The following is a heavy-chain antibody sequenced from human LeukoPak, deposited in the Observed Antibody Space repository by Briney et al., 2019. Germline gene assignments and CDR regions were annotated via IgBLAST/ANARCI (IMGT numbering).Heavy chain of an antibody. Sequence: SETLSLTCTVSGASISSYYWSWIRQPPGKGLEWIASRHYRGTTNYNPSLESRVTISVDTSRNQFSLKLSSVTAADTAVYYCARDRSYRLDYWGQGTLVTVSS. D-gene: IGHD3-16*02. CDR1: GASISSYY. CDR3: ARDRSYRLDY. J-gene: IGHJ4*02. CDR2: RHYRGTT. V-gene: IGHV4-59*12.